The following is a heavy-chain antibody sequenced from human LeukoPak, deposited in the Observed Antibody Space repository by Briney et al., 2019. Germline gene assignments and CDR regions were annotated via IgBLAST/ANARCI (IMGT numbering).Heavy chain of an antibody. Sequence: GGSLRLSCAASGFTFSSYSMNWVRHAPGKGLEWVSSISSSSSYIYYADSVKGRFTISRDNAKNSLYLQMNSLRAEDTAMYYCARDLRYCSGGSCYGGPFDIWGQGTMVTVSS. V-gene: IGHV3-21*01. CDR1: GFTFSSYS. CDR3: ARDLRYCSGGSCYGGPFDI. CDR2: ISSSSSYI. J-gene: IGHJ3*02. D-gene: IGHD2-15*01.